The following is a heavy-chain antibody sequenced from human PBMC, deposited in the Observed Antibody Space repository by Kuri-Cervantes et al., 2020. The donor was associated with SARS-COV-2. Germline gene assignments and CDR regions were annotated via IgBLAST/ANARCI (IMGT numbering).Heavy chain of an antibody. V-gene: IGHV5-51*01. CDR1: GYSFTSYW. D-gene: IGHD6-6*01. J-gene: IGHJ6*02. CDR2: IYPGDSDT. CDR3: ARGSSSPRHYYYYGMDV. Sequence: KVSCKGSGYSFTSYWIGWVRQMPGKGLEWMGIIYPGDSDTRYSPSFQGQVTISADKSISTAYLQWSSLEASDTAMYYCARGSSSPRHYYYYGMDVWGQGTTVTVSS.